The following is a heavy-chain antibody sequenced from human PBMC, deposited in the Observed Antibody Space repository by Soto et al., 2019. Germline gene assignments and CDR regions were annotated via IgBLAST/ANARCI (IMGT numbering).Heavy chain of an antibody. J-gene: IGHJ6*02. CDR1: GFTFSSHA. CDR3: ARPRNIVIWFGELPDV. V-gene: IGHV3-30-3*01. D-gene: IGHD3-10*01. CDR2: ISYDGSDK. Sequence: QVQLVESGGGVVQPGRSLRLSCAASGFTFSSHAMHWVRQAPGKGLEWVGVISYDGSDKYYAVSVKGRFTISRDNSKNTLYLQMNSLRVEDTAAYYCARPRNIVIWFGELPDVRGQGTTVIVS.